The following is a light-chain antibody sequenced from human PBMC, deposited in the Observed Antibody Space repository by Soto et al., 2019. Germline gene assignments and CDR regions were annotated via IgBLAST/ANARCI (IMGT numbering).Light chain of an antibody. Sequence: EIVLTQSPGTLSLSPGERATLSCRANHSVSSRYLAWYQQKPGQAPRLLMYGASSRATGIPDRFSGSGSGTDFTLTISRLEPEDFAVYYCQQYGSSPPYTFGQGTKLEIK. V-gene: IGKV3-20*01. CDR2: GAS. J-gene: IGKJ2*01. CDR3: QQYGSSPPYT. CDR1: HSVSSRY.